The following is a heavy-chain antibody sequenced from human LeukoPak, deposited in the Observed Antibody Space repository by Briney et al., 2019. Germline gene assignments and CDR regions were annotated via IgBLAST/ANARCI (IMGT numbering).Heavy chain of an antibody. CDR2: INHSGST. Sequence: SETLSLTCTVYGGSFSGHCWSWIRKPPGKGLEWIGEINHSGSTNYNPSLKSRVTISVDTSKDQFSLELTSVTAADTAVYYCTRGKPETVFDNWSQGTLVTVSS. CDR3: TRGKPETVFDN. J-gene: IGHJ4*02. V-gene: IGHV4-34*01. CDR1: GGSFSGHC. D-gene: IGHD2-21*02.